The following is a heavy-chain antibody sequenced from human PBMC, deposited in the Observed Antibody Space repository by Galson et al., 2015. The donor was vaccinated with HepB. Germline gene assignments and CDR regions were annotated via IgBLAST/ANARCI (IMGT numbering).Heavy chain of an antibody. CDR3: ARGLAEWLLYRLYMVY. J-gene: IGHJ4*02. CDR1: GFTFSSYA. CDR2: ISYDGSNK. Sequence: SLRLSCAASGFTFSSYAMHWVRQAPGKGLEWVAVISYDGSNKYYADSVKGRFTISRDNSKNTLYLQMNSLRAEDTAVYYCARGLAEWLLYRLYMVYWGQGTLVTVSS. V-gene: IGHV3-30-3*01. D-gene: IGHD3-3*01.